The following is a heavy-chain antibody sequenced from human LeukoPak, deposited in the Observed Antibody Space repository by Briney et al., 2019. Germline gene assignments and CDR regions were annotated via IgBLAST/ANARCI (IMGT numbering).Heavy chain of an antibody. V-gene: IGHV3-48*01. D-gene: IGHD3-10*01. CDR2: ISRSSRAM. J-gene: IGHJ1*01. CDR3: ARDTRLGSGSSYTDS. Sequence: GRCLRLSWPVAGFTFSNYSTECVRHPARDGLEWDSFISRSSRAMFYADSVRARFTISRDNAKNSLYLQMNSLRREDTAVYYCARDTRLGSGSSYTDSWGQGTLLTVSS. CDR1: GFTFSNYS.